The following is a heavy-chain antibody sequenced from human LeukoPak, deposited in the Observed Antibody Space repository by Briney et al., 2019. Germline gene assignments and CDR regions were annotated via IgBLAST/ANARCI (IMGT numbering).Heavy chain of an antibody. V-gene: IGHV3-23*01. CDR2: VSVNGGTT. D-gene: IGHD3-10*01. CDR3: AKELHGSGNYAFDY. J-gene: IGHJ4*02. CDR1: GFTFSSCA. Sequence: PGGSLRLSCAASGFTFSSCALSWVRQAPGKGLEWVSTVSVNGGTTYYADSVKGRFTISRDNSKNTPYLQVNSLRAEDTAVYFCAKELHGSGNYAFDYWGQGTLVTVSS.